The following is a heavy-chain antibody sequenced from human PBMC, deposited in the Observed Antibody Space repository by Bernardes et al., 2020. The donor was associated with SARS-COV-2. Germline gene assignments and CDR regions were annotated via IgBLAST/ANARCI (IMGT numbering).Heavy chain of an antibody. CDR2: IHYSGDT. D-gene: IGHD3-10*01. CDR1: GGSISSYY. J-gene: IGHJ3*01. CDR3: ARGINMIRVSDAFDF. V-gene: IGHV4-59*07. Sequence: SDTLSLTCTVSGGSISSYYWSWIRQPPGKGLEWIGCIHYSGDTNYNPSLKSRVTISIVTSRNQFSLQLSSVTAADTAVYYCARGINMIRVSDAFDFWGQGTVVTVSS.